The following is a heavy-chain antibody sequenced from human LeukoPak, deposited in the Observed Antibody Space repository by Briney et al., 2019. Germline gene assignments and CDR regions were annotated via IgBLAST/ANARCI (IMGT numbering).Heavy chain of an antibody. J-gene: IGHJ4*02. CDR2: INRSGST. CDR1: GGSFSGYY. D-gene: IGHD3-22*01. Sequence: SETLSPTCAVYGGSFSGYYWSWIRQPPGKGLEWIGEINRSGSTNYNPSLKSRVAISVDTSRNQFSLKLSSVTAADTAVYYCARGRRTYYDSSGYYHLDYWGQGTLVTVSS. CDR3: ARGRRTYYDSSGYYHLDY. V-gene: IGHV4-34*01.